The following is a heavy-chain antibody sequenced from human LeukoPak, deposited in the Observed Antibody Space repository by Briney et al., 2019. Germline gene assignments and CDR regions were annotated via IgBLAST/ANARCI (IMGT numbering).Heavy chain of an antibody. CDR3: ARDRLTPSDKSETN. D-gene: IGHD1/OR15-1a*01. V-gene: IGHV3-21*01. CDR1: GFTFSSYS. CDR2: INSRSSYI. J-gene: IGHJ4*02. Sequence: GGSLRLSCAASGFTFSSYSMNWVRQAPGKGLEWISSINSRSSYIYYADSVTGRFTISRDNAKNLLYLQMNSLRAEDTAVYYCARDRLTPSDKSETNWGQGTLVTVSS.